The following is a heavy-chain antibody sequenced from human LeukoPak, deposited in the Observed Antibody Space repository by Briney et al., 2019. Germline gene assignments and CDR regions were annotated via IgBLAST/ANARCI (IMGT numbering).Heavy chain of an antibody. Sequence: PGGSLRLSCAASGFTFSSCAMSWVRQAPGKGLEWVSAISGSGGSTYYADSVKGRFTISRDNSKNTLYLQMNSLRAEDTAVYYCAKGRGYSYGSDYWGQGTLVTVSS. CDR1: GFTFSSCA. CDR3: AKGRGYSYGSDY. J-gene: IGHJ4*02. V-gene: IGHV3-23*01. CDR2: ISGSGGST. D-gene: IGHD5-18*01.